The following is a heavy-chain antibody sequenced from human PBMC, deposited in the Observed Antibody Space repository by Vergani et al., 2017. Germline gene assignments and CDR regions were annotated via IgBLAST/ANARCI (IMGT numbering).Heavy chain of an antibody. CDR2: IYYSGST. D-gene: IGHD6-6*01. J-gene: IGHJ4*02. CDR3: VSYRSSSGPGLR. V-gene: IGHV4-59*01. Sequence: QVQLQESGPGLVKPSETLFLTCTVSGGSISSYYWSWIRQPPGKRLEWIGSIYYSGSTNYNPSLKSRLTISLDTSMNQCSLKLSSVTAADSALYYCVSYRSSSGPGLRWGQGTLVTVSS. CDR1: GGSISSYY.